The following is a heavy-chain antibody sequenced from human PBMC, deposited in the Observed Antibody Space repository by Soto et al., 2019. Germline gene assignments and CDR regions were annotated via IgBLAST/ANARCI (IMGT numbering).Heavy chain of an antibody. J-gene: IGHJ6*04. V-gene: IGHV1-69*02. CDR2: IIPILGIA. D-gene: IGHD2-15*01. CDR3: AIVPLGYCSGGSCNYYYSMDV. CDR1: GGTFSSYT. Sequence: QVQLVQSGAEVKKPGSSVKVSCKASGGTFSSYTISWVRQAPGQGLEWMGRIIPILGIANYAQKFQGRVTITADKSTSTAYMELSSLRSEDTAVYYCAIVPLGYCSGGSCNYYYSMDVCGKGTTVTVSS.